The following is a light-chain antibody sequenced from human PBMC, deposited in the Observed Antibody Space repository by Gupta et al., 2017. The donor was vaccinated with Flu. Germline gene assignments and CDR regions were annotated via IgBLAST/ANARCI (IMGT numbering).Light chain of an antibody. Sequence: DIVMTQSPLSLSVTPGEPASISCRSDQSLLHSNGYNYLDWYLQKPGQSPQLLIYLGSNRASGVPDRFSGSGSGTDFTLKISRVEAEDVGLYYCMQALQAPFTFGPGTKVDIQ. CDR1: QSLLHSNGYNY. J-gene: IGKJ3*01. CDR2: LGS. V-gene: IGKV2-28*01. CDR3: MQALQAPFT.